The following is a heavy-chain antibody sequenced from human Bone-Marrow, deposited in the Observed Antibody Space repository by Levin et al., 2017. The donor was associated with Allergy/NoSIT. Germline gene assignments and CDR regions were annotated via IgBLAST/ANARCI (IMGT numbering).Heavy chain of an antibody. CDR2: IKSKSDGETK. J-gene: IGHJ6*02. D-gene: IGHD5-24*01. CDR1: GFTFSDAW. Sequence: GESLKISCAASGFTFSDAWMSWVRQAPGKGLEWVGRIKSKSDGETKDYAAPGRNRFTISRVDSKNTLYLQMFGLKSDDTAVYFCTTAAHHRHGTTDHYHYYAMDVWGQGTTVTVSS. V-gene: IGHV3-15*01. CDR3: TTAAHHRHGTTDHYHYYAMDV.